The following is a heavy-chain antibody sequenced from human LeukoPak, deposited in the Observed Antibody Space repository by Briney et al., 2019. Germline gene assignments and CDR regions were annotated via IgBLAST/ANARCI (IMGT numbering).Heavy chain of an antibody. CDR3: ATIDYGGKDDAFDI. J-gene: IGHJ3*02. CDR1: GYTFTGYY. D-gene: IGHD4-23*01. V-gene: IGHV1-2*02. Sequence: ASVKVSCKASGYTFTGYYMHWVRQAPGQGLEWMGWINPNSGGTNYAQKFQGRVTMTRDTSISTAYMELSRLRSEDTAVYYCATIDYGGKDDAFDIWGQGTMVTVSS. CDR2: INPNSGGT.